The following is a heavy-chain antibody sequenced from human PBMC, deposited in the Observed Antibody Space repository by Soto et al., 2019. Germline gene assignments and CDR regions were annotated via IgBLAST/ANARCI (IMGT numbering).Heavy chain of an antibody. J-gene: IGHJ6*02. V-gene: IGHV1-2*04. CDR2: INPNSGGT. CDR1: GYTFTGYY. D-gene: IGHD3-3*01. CDR3: ARGSQRITIFGVVLRMDV. Sequence: ASVKVSCKASGYTFTGYYMHWVRQAPGQGLEWMGWINPNSGGTNYAQKFQGWVTMTRDTSISTAYMELSRLRSDDTAVYYCARGSQRITIFGVVLRMDVWGQGTTVTVSS.